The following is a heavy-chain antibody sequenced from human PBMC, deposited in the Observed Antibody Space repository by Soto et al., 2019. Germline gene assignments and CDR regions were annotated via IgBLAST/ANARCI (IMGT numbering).Heavy chain of an antibody. CDR3: ALSHTVTTDY. Sequence: EVQLVESGGGLVQPGGSLRLSYAASGLTFSSYWMHWVRQAPGKGLVWVSRMNSDGSSTSYADSVKGRFTISRDNAKNTLCLQMNSLRAEDTAVYYCALSHTVTTDYWGPGTLVTVSS. CDR2: MNSDGSST. J-gene: IGHJ4*02. V-gene: IGHV3-74*01. D-gene: IGHD4-17*01. CDR1: GLTFSSYW.